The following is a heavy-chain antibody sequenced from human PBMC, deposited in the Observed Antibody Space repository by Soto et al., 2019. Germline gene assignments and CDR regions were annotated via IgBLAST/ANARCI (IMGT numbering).Heavy chain of an antibody. Sequence: GGSLRLSCAASGFTFSDHYMDWVRQAPGKGLEWVGRTRNKANSYTTEYAASVKGRFTISRDDSKNSLYLQMNSLKTEDTAVYYCARDISSPSDGVVGPWGQGTLVTVSS. CDR1: GFTFSDHY. J-gene: IGHJ5*02. V-gene: IGHV3-72*01. D-gene: IGHD2-2*01. CDR3: ARDISSPSDGVVGP. CDR2: TRNKANSYTT.